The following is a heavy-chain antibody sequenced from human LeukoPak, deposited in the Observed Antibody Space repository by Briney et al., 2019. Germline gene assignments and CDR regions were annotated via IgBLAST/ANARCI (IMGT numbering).Heavy chain of an antibody. CDR1: GYTFTSYD. Sequence: ASVKVSCKASGYTFTSYDINWVRQATGQGLEGMGWMNPNSGNTGYAQKFQGRVTMTRNTSISTAYMELSSLRSEDTAVYYCARVMGTYYYGSGSYWGQNWFDPWGQGTLVTVSS. J-gene: IGHJ5*02. CDR2: MNPNSGNT. V-gene: IGHV1-8*01. D-gene: IGHD3-10*01. CDR3: ARVMGTYYYGSGSYWGQNWFDP.